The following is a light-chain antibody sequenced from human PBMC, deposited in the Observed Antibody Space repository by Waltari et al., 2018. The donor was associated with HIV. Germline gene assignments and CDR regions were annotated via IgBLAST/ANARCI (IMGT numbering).Light chain of an antibody. V-gene: IGLV2-14*03. CDR3: SSYTSTTTLVV. J-gene: IGLJ3*02. CDR2: DVS. CDR1: SSDVGGYQY. Sequence: QSAPTQPASVSGSPGQSITISCTGTSSDVGGYQYVSWYQQHPGKAPKLMIFDVSNRPSGVSNRFSGSKSGNTASLTISGLQAEDEAHYFCSSYTSTTTLVVFGGGTKLTVL.